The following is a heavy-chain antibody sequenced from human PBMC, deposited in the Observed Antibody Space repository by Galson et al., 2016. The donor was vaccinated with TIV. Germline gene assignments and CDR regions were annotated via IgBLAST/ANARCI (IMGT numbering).Heavy chain of an antibody. V-gene: IGHV2-70*04. CDR1: GFSLSTNGMR. J-gene: IGHJ3*01. CDR3: ARMPFCSSIWCYLREAFDV. Sequence: PALVKPTQTLTLTCTFSGFSLSTNGMRVSWIRQPPGKALEWLARIDGDDDKFYSASLKTRLTISKDPSKNQVVLTMTNMDPVDTATYYCARMPFCSSIWCYLREAFDVWGQGTMVTVSS. D-gene: IGHD4/OR15-4a*01. CDR2: IDGDDDK.